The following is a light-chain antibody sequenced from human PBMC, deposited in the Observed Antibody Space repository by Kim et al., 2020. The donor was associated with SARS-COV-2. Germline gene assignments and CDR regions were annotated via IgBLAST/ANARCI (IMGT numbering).Light chain of an antibody. CDR3: QQYGSSPMYT. CDR2: GAS. V-gene: IGKV3-20*01. J-gene: IGKJ2*01. CDR1: QSVSSSY. Sequence: PGESATPSCRASQSVSSSYLAWYQQKPGQAPRLLIYGASSRATGIPDRFSGSGSGTDFTLTISRLEPEDFAVYYCQQYGSSPMYTFGQGTKLEI.